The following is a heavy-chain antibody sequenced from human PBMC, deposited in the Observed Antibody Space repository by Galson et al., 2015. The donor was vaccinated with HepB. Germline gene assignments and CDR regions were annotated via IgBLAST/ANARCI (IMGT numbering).Heavy chain of an antibody. CDR2: ISGYNGYR. D-gene: IGHD6-13*01. J-gene: IGHJ4*02. V-gene: IGHV1-18*01. CDR3: ARDPRIATSGQLYYFDY. Sequence: SVKVSCKASGYTFNNYGISWVRQASGQGLEWMGWISGYNGYRKYAQNLQGRVTMTTDTSTSTAYMELRSLRSDDTAVYYCARDPRIATSGQLYYFDYWGQGTLVTVSS. CDR1: GYTFNNYG.